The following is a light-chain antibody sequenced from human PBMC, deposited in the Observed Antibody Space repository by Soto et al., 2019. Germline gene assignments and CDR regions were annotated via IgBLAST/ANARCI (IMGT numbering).Light chain of an antibody. CDR1: QSVSSC. Sequence: EIVLTQSPATLSLSPGERATLSCRASQSVSSCLAWYQQKPGQTPRLLIYDASNKATCIPARFSGIGSGTDFTLSISSLEPEDFAVYYCQQRNNWPPLTFDGGTKVEIK. CDR3: QQRNNWPPLT. V-gene: IGKV3-11*01. CDR2: DAS. J-gene: IGKJ4*01.